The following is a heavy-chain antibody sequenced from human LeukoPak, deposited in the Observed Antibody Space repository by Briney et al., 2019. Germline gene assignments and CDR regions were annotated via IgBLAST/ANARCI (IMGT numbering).Heavy chain of an antibody. D-gene: IGHD4-17*01. V-gene: IGHV5-51*01. J-gene: IGHJ4*02. CDR1: GYTFINHW. CDR2: IYPSESAT. Sequence: GEPIKIPLQGIGYTFINHWNGWGRKMPGKRVEWMGIIYPSESATRYSPSIQGQVTTSADKSISTAYLQWSSLKASNTAMYYSARRNGEYAVDYWGQGTLVTVSS. CDR3: ARRNGEYAVDY.